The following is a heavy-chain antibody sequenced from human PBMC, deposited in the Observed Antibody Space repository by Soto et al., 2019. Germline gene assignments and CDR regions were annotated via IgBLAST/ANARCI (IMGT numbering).Heavy chain of an antibody. D-gene: IGHD1-26*01. CDR2: MSDDGDKR. CDR3: AKARVRIVGANSFDY. J-gene: IGHJ4*02. CDR1: GFTFSNYG. V-gene: IGHV3-30*18. Sequence: GGSLRLSCVGSGFTFSNYGMHWVRQPPGKGLEWVALMSDDGDKRYYADSVRGRLIISRDNSKDTLYLQMNSLGPDDTAVYFCAKARVRIVGANSFDYWGQGTPVTV.